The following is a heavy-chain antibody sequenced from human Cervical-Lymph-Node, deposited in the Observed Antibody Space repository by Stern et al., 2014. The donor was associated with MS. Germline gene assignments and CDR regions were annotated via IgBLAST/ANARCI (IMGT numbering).Heavy chain of an antibody. V-gene: IGHV7-4-1*02. CDR3: ARGYSSGWYSSGYFDL. J-gene: IGHJ2*01. D-gene: IGHD6-19*01. Sequence: QVQLGQSGSELKKPGASVNVSCKASGYTFTTYAINWVRQAPGQGLEWMGWIHPSTGNPTYAQGFTGRFVFSLDTSVSTAYLQISRLKAEDTAVYYCARGYSSGWYSSGYFDLWGRGTLVTVSS. CDR1: GYTFTTYA. CDR2: IHPSTGNP.